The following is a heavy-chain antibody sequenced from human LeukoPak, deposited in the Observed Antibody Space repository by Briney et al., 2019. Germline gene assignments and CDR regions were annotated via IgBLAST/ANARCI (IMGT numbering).Heavy chain of an antibody. D-gene: IGHD3-22*01. CDR1: GYTFTGYY. J-gene: IGHJ4*02. CDR3: ARVDDRGHYYDSSGPRKLFDY. CDR2: LNPDSGGT. Sequence: ASVKVSCKASGYTFTGYYMHWVRQAPGQGLEWMGWLNPDSGGTQYAQKFQGRVTMTRDTSIRTVYMELSRLRSDDTAVYYCARVDDRGHYYDSSGPRKLFDYWGQGTLVTVSS. V-gene: IGHV1-2*02.